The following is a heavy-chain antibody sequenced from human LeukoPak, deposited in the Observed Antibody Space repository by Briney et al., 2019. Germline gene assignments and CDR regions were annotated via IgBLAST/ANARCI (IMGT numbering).Heavy chain of an antibody. CDR1: GYTFTSYG. Sequence: ASVKVSCKASGYTFTSYGISWVRQAPGQGLEWMGWISAYNGNTNYAQKLQGRVTMTTDTSTSTAYMELRSLRSDDTAVYYCARVPRYDFWSGHDYWGQGTLVTVSS. V-gene: IGHV1-18*01. CDR3: ARVPRYDFWSGHDY. CDR2: ISAYNGNT. J-gene: IGHJ4*02. D-gene: IGHD3-3*01.